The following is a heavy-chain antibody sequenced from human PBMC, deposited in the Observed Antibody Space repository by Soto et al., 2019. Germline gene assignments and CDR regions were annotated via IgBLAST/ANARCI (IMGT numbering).Heavy chain of an antibody. V-gene: IGHV1-18*01. D-gene: IGHD1-26*01. CDR1: GSTFTSYG. J-gene: IGHJ4*02. CDR3: ARDSGSYSGSYYCY. CDR2: ISAYNGNT. Sequence: GASVKVSCKASGSTFTSYGISWVRQAPGQGLEWMGWISAYNGNTNYAQKLQGRVTMTTDTSTSTAYMELRSLRSDDTAVYYCARDSGSYSGSYYCYWGQGTLVTVSS.